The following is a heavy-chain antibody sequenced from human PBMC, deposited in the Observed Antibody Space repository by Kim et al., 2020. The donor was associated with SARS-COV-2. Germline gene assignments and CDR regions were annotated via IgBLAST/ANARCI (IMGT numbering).Heavy chain of an antibody. CDR3: AHSPLYYYYGMDV. Sequence: RYNPSLKSRLTITKDTSKNQVVLTTTNMDPVDTATYYCAHSPLYYYYGMDVWGQGTTVTVSS. V-gene: IGHV2-5*01. J-gene: IGHJ6*02.